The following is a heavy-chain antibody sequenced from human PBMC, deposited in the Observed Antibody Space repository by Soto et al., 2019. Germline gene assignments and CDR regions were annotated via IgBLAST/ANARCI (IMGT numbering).Heavy chain of an antibody. D-gene: IGHD3-22*01. V-gene: IGHV1-69*13. CDR3: ARDFDYYDSSGTDPKSDY. Sequence: ASLKVSCKASGGTFSSYAISWVRQAPGQGLEWMGGISPIFGTANYAQKFQGRVTITADESTSTAYMELSSLRSEDTAVYYGARDFDYYDSSGTDPKSDYWGQGTLVTV. CDR2: ISPIFGTA. J-gene: IGHJ4*02. CDR1: GGTFSSYA.